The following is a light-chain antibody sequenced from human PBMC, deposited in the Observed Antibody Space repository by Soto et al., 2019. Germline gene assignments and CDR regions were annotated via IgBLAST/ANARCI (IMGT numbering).Light chain of an antibody. CDR3: QQSYSTLPIT. V-gene: IGKV1-39*01. CDR1: QTISSW. Sequence: DIQMTQSPSTLSGSVGDRVTITCRASQTISSWLAWYQQKPGKAPKLMIYAASTLQSGVPSRFSGSGSGTDFTLTISNLQPEDFATYYCQQSYSTLPITFGQGTRLEIK. J-gene: IGKJ5*01. CDR2: AAS.